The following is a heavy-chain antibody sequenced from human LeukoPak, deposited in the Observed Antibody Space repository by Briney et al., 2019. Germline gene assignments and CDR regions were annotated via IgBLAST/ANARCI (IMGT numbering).Heavy chain of an antibody. D-gene: IGHD3-3*01. V-gene: IGHV5-51*01. J-gene: IGHJ4*02. Sequence: GESLKISCEGSGYSFTSYWIGWVRQMPGKGLEWMGIIYPGDSDTRYSPSFQGQVTISADKSISTAYLQWSSLKASDTAMYYCARRRYDFWSGYTYYFDYWGQGTLVTVSS. CDR1: GYSFTSYW. CDR3: ARRRYDFWSGYTYYFDY. CDR2: IYPGDSDT.